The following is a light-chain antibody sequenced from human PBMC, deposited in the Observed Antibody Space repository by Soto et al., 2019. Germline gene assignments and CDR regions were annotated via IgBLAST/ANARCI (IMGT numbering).Light chain of an antibody. V-gene: IGLV4-69*01. CDR2: LNSDGSH. CDR1: SGHSSYA. Sequence: QLVLTQSPSASASLGASVKLTCTLSSGHSSYAIAWHQQQPEKGPRYLMKLNSDGSHSKGDGIPDRFSGSSSGAERYLTISSIQSEDEADYYFQTWGTGIVVFGGGTKVTVL. CDR3: QTWGTGIVV. J-gene: IGLJ2*01.